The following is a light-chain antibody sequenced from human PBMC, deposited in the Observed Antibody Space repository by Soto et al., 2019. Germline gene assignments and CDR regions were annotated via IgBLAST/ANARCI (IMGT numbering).Light chain of an antibody. J-gene: IGKJ4*01. CDR2: DAS. Sequence: DIQMTQSPSTLSGSVGERVTITCRASQSISSWLAWYQQKPGKAPKLLIYDASSLESGVPSRFSGSGSGTELTLTISSLQPDDFATYYCQQYNTYSPLTFGGGTKVDIK. CDR3: QQYNTYSPLT. V-gene: IGKV1-5*01. CDR1: QSISSW.